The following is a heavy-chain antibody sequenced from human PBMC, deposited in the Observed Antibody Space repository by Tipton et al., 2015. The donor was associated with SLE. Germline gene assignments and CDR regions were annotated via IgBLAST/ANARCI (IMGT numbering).Heavy chain of an antibody. CDR2: ISGSGTSI. CDR3: VRDTRAGDQFDP. Sequence: SLRLSCAASGFTFSSYDMHWVRQAPGKGLEWVSYISGSGTSIFYADPVQGRFTISRDNAKNSVYLQMNSLRVEDTAVYYCVRDTRAGDQFDPWGQGTLVTASS. V-gene: IGHV3-48*03. D-gene: IGHD1-1*01. J-gene: IGHJ5*02. CDR1: GFTFSSYD.